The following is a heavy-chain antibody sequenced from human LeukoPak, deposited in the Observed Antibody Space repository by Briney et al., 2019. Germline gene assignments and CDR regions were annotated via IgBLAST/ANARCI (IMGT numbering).Heavy chain of an antibody. CDR2: IYSSGTT. J-gene: IGHJ3*02. CDR1: GGSISGYY. CDR3: ARDTDCGGDCYAFGI. D-gene: IGHD2-21*02. Sequence: SETLSLSCTVSGGSISGYYWNWIRQPPGKGLEWIGYIYSSGTTNYNPSLKSRVTISLDTSKNQFSLKLNSVTAADTAVYYCARDTDCGGDCYAFGIWGQGTMVTVSS. V-gene: IGHV4-59*01.